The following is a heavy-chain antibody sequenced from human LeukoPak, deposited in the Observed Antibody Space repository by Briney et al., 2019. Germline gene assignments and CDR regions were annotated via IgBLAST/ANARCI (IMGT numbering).Heavy chain of an antibody. CDR2: MNPNSGDT. CDR1: RYTFISYD. J-gene: IGHJ6*02. CDR3: ARAGDIVVVPDEGMDV. Sequence: ASVKVSCKASRYTFISYDIHWVRQATGQGLEWMGWMNPNSGDTGYAQKFQGRVTMTRNTSISTAYMEVSSLRSEDTAVYYCARAGDIVVVPDEGMDVWGQGTTVTVS. V-gene: IGHV1-8*01. D-gene: IGHD2-2*01.